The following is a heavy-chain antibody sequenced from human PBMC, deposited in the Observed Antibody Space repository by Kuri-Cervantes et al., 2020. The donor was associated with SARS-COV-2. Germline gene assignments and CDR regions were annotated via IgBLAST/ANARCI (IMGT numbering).Heavy chain of an antibody. Sequence: GGSLRLSCAASGFTFDDYAMHWVRQAPGKGLEWVSLISWDGGSTYYADSVKGRFTISRDNAKNSLYLQMNSLRAEDTAVYYCARDATTGTWYYYYGMDVWGQGTTVTVSS. CDR3: ARDATTGTWYYYYGMDV. CDR2: ISWDGGST. J-gene: IGHJ6*02. CDR1: GFTFDDYA. V-gene: IGHV3-43D*04. D-gene: IGHD1-1*01.